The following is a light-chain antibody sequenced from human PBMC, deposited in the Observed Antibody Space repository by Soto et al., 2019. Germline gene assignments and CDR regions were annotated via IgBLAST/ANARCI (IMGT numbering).Light chain of an antibody. V-gene: IGKV3-15*01. CDR1: QSVSSN. Sequence: EIVLTQSPATLSLSPWERATLSCRASQSVSSNLAWYQQKPGQAPRLLIYGASTRATGIPARFSGSGSGTEFTLTISSLQSEDFAVYYCQQYNNWPPVTFGQGTKVDI. CDR2: GAS. J-gene: IGKJ1*01. CDR3: QQYNNWPPVT.